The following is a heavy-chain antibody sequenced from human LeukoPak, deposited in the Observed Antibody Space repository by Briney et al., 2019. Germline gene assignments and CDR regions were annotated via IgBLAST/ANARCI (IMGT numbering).Heavy chain of an antibody. CDR3: ARDLGRSSSWSKYSWFDP. CDR1: GGTFSSYA. V-gene: IGHV1-69*04. CDR2: IIPILGIA. Sequence: SVKVSCKASGGTFSSYAISWVRQAPGQGLEWMGRIIPILGIANYAQKFQGRVTITADKSTSTAYMELSSLRSEDTAVYYCARDLGRSSSWSKYSWFDPWGQGTLVTVSS. D-gene: IGHD6-13*01. J-gene: IGHJ5*02.